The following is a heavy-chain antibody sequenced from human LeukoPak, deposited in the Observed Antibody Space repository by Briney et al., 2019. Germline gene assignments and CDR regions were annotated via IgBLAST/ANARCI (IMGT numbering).Heavy chain of an antibody. CDR3: ARNTYYDSSGYLDY. CDR1: GFTFSSYW. CDR2: IKQDGSEK. D-gene: IGHD3-22*01. Sequence: GGSLRLSCAASGFTFSSYWMSWVRQAPGKGLEWVANIKQDGSEKYYVDSVKGRFTISRDNAKNSLYLQMNSLRAEDTAVYYCARNTYYDSSGYLDYWAQETRVPVSS. J-gene: IGHJ4*02. V-gene: IGHV3-7*01.